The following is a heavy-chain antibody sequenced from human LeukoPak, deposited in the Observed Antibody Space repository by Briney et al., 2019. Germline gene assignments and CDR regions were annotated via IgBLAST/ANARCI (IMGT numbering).Heavy chain of an antibody. CDR2: ISSSSSTI. J-gene: IGHJ4*02. D-gene: IGHD3-22*01. CDR3: ARDYYDSSGYPYYFDY. CDR1: GFTFSGYS. V-gene: IGHV3-48*02. Sequence: GGSLRLSCAASGFTFSGYSMNWVRQAPGKGLEWVSYISSSSSTIYYADSVKGRFTISRDNAKNSLYLQMNSLRDEDTAVYYCARDYYDSSGYPYYFDYWAREPWSPSPQ.